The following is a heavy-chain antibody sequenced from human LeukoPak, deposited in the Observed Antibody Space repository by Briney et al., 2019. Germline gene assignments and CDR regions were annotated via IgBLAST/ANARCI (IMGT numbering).Heavy chain of an antibody. CDR3: ARVESRGYSVS. CDR2: INPRVDDT. D-gene: IGHD4-23*01. V-gene: IGHV1-46*01. CDR1: GYSLTSYH. J-gene: IGHJ5*02. Sequence: ASVKVSCKASGYSLTSYHIHAVPPAPGQGLEWMGIINPRVDDTKYAQKFRGRVTMTRDTSTSTVYIALCRLGSEYTAVYCDARVESRGYSVSWGEGKLGTVSS.